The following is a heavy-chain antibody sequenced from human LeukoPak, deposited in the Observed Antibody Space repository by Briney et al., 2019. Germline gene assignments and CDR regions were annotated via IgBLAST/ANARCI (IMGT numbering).Heavy chain of an antibody. CDR1: GFTFDDYA. J-gene: IGHJ3*02. CDR3: AKDMVSILSGFDI. V-gene: IGHV3-9*01. CDR2: ISGNSGSI. D-gene: IGHD2-15*01. Sequence: PGGSLRLSCAASGFTFDDYAMHWVRQAPGKGLEWVSGISGNSGSIVYADSVKGRFTISRDNAKNSLYLQMNSLRAEDTALYYCAKDMVSILSGFDIWGQGTMVTVSS.